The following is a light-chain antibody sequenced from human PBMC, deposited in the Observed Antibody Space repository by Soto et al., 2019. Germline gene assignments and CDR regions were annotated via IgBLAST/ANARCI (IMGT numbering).Light chain of an antibody. Sequence: DIRMTQAPSTLSASVGVRVTITCRASQNINIWLAWYQQKPGKAPKLLIYKASSLESGVPSRFSGSGSGTEFTLTISSLQPDDFATYYCQQYNIYPWTFGQGTEVEIK. V-gene: IGKV1-5*03. J-gene: IGKJ1*01. CDR2: KAS. CDR1: QNINIW. CDR3: QQYNIYPWT.